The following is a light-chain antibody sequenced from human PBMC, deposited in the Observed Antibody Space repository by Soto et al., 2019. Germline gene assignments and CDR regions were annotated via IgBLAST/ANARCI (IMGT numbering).Light chain of an antibody. CDR3: RSYAGSITFLV. V-gene: IGLV1-40*01. CDR1: SSNIGAGYD. CDR2: GNS. J-gene: IGLJ2*01. Sequence: QSVLTQPPSVSGAPGQRVTISCTGSSSNIGAGYDVHWYQQLPGTAPKLLIYGNSKRPSGVPDRFSGSKSGTSASLAISGLQAEDEADYFCRSYAGSITFLVFGGGTKLTVL.